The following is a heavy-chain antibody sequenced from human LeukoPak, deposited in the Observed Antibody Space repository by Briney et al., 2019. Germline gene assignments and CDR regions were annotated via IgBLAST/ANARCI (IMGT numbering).Heavy chain of an antibody. CDR1: GGTFSSYA. Sequence: ASVKVSCKASGGTFSSYAISWVRQAPGQGLEWMGGIIPIFGTANYAQKFQGRVTITADESTSTAYMELSSLRSEDTAVYYRARPYGSGSYSYYYGMDVWGQGTTVTVSS. V-gene: IGHV1-69*01. CDR2: IIPIFGTA. CDR3: ARPYGSGSYSYYYGMDV. J-gene: IGHJ6*02. D-gene: IGHD3-10*01.